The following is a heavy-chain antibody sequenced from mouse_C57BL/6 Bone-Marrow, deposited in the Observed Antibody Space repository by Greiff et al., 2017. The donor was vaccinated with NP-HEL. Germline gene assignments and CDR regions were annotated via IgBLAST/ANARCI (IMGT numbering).Heavy chain of an antibody. CDR3: ARVYLLRSLAY. CDR2: INPNNGGT. Sequence: VQLQQSGPELVKPGASVKIPCKASGYTFSDYNMDWVKQSHGKSLEWIGDINPNNGGTIYNQKFKGKATLTVDKSSSTAYMELRSLTSEDTAVYYCARVYLLRSLAYWGQGTLVTVSA. J-gene: IGHJ3*01. V-gene: IGHV1-18*01. D-gene: IGHD1-1*01. CDR1: GYTFSDYN.